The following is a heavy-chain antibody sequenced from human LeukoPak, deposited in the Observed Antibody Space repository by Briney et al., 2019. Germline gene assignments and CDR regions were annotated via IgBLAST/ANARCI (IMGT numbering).Heavy chain of an antibody. D-gene: IGHD3-10*01. J-gene: IGHJ4*02. CDR1: GGSISSYY. CDR3: ARASSYGPGDFDY. V-gene: IGHV4-59*01. Sequence: SETLSLTCTVSGGSISSYYWSWIRQPPGEGLEWIGYIYYSGSTNYNPSLKSRVTISVDTSKNQFSLKLSSVTAADTAVYYCARASSYGPGDFDYWGQGTLVTVSS. CDR2: IYYSGST.